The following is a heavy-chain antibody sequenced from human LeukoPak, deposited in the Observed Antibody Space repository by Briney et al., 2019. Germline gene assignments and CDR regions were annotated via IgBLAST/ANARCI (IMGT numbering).Heavy chain of an antibody. CDR3: ARISPIKWEPHFDY. CDR1: RYTFTSHD. Sequence: ASVKVSCKASRYTFTSHDINWVRQATGQGFEWMGWMSPNSGNTGYAQKFQGRVTITADESTSTAYMELSSLRSEDTAVYYCARISPIKWEPHFDYWGQGTLVTVSS. D-gene: IGHD1-26*01. J-gene: IGHJ4*02. CDR2: MSPNSGNT. V-gene: IGHV1-8*01.